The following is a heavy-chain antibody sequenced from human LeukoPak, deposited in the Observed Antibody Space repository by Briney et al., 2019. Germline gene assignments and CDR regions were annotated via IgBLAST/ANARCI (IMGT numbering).Heavy chain of an antibody. J-gene: IGHJ5*02. CDR2: LYSGGST. CDR1: GFTVSTNY. CDR3: ARGEPVS. V-gene: IGHV3-53*01. Sequence: GGSLRRSCAASGFTVSTNYMTWVRQAPGKGLEWVSVLYSGGSTYYADSVKGRFTISRDNSKNTLYLQMNSLRVEDTAMYYCARGEPVSSGQGTLVTVSS.